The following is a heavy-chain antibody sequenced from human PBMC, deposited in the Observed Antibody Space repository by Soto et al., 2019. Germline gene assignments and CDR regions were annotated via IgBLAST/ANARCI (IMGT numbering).Heavy chain of an antibody. J-gene: IGHJ4*02. Sequence: SETLSLTCTVSGYSINSDDYWGWIRQPPGKGLEWIASIYRSVSTFYNPSLRRRVTISIATSKNQFSLRLTAVTAADTAMYYCDRQQSHDSGRINSFDSWGQGTLVTVSS. CDR2: IYRSVST. V-gene: IGHV4-38-2*02. CDR1: GYSINSDDY. CDR3: DRQQSHDSGRINSFDS. D-gene: IGHD3-10*01.